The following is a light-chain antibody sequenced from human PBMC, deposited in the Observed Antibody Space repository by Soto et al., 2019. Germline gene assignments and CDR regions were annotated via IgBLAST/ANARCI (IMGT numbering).Light chain of an antibody. V-gene: IGKV3-11*01. CDR2: DAS. CDR1: QSVSSY. J-gene: IGKJ1*01. CDR3: QQRNYWPRT. Sequence: EIVLTQSPATLSLSPGERATLSCRASQSVSSYLTWYQQKPGQAPRFLIYDASNRATGLPARFSGSGSGTAFTLTISSLEPEDFAVYYCQQRNYWPRTFGQGTKVEIK.